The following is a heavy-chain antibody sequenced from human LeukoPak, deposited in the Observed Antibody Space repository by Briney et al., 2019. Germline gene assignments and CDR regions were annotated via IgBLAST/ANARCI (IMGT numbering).Heavy chain of an antibody. Sequence: ASVKVSCKASSYTFTNYAISWVRQAPGQGLEWMGRISAYNGNTNYAQKLQGRVTMTTDTSTSTAYMELRSLRSDDTAMYYCARGNYDILTGPRRTDAFDIWGQGTMVTVSS. CDR2: ISAYNGNT. V-gene: IGHV1-18*01. CDR1: SYTFTNYA. D-gene: IGHD3-9*01. J-gene: IGHJ3*02. CDR3: ARGNYDILTGPRRTDAFDI.